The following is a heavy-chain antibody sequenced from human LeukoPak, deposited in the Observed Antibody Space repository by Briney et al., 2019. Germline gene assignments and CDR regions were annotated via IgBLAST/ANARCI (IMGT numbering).Heavy chain of an antibody. Sequence: SETLSLTCTVSGGSISSYYWSWLRQPAGKGLEWIGRIYTSGSTYYNPSLKSRVTISVDTSKNQFSLKLSSVTAADTAVYYCARAREPLIYTYYFDYWGQGTLVTVSS. J-gene: IGHJ4*02. CDR3: ARAREPLIYTYYFDY. CDR1: GGSISSYY. CDR2: IYTSGST. D-gene: IGHD1-14*01. V-gene: IGHV4-4*07.